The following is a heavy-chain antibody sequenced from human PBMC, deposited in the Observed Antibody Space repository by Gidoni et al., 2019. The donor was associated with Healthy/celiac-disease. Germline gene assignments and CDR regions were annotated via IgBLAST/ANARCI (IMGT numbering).Heavy chain of an antibody. Sequence: QVQLVQSGAEVKKPGASVKVSCKASGYTFTSYGISWVLQTPGQGLEWMGWISAYNGNTNYAQKLQGRVTMTTDTSTSTAYMELRSLISDDTAVYYCARGEKGAAAYYYYGMDVWGQGTTVTVSS. J-gene: IGHJ6*02. V-gene: IGHV1-18*01. CDR1: GYTFTSYG. CDR3: ARGEKGAAAYYYYGMDV. CDR2: ISAYNGNT. D-gene: IGHD2-2*01.